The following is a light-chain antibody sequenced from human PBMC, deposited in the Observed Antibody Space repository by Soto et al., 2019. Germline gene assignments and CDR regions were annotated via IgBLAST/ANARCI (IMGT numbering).Light chain of an antibody. Sequence: QSALTQPASVSGSPGQSITISCTGTSSDVGAYNYVSWYQQHPGKAPKLMIFEVSDRPSGVSNRFSGSKSGNTASLTISGLQAEDEADYYCSSYTSSNPLVVGGGTKLTVL. V-gene: IGLV2-14*01. CDR3: SSYTSSNPLV. CDR2: EVS. CDR1: SSDVGAYNY. J-gene: IGLJ2*01.